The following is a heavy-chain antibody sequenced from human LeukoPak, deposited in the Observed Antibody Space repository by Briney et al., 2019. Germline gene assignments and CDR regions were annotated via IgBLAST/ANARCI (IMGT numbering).Heavy chain of an antibody. J-gene: IGHJ4*02. Sequence: PGGSLRLSCAASGFTFSSYDMHWVLQATGKGLEWVSAIGTAGDTYYPGSVKGRFTISRENAKNSLYLQMNSLRAGDTAVYYCARAIAAAGLDYWGQGTLVTVSS. CDR3: ARAIAAAGLDY. CDR2: IGTAGDT. D-gene: IGHD6-13*01. V-gene: IGHV3-13*01. CDR1: GFTFSSYD.